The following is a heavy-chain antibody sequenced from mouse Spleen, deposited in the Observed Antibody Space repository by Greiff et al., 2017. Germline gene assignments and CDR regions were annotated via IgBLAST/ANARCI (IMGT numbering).Heavy chain of an antibody. D-gene: IGHD2-12*01. V-gene: IGHV5-17*01. CDR3: ARYDGYYFDY. CDR1: GFTFSDYG. J-gene: IGHJ2*01. Sequence: EVKLVESGGGLVKPGGSLKLSCAASGFTFSDYGMHWVRQAPEKGLEWVAYISSGSSTIYYADTVKGRFTISRDNAKNTLFLQMTSLRSEDTAMYYCARYDGYYFDYWGQGTTLTVSS. CDR2: ISSGSSTI.